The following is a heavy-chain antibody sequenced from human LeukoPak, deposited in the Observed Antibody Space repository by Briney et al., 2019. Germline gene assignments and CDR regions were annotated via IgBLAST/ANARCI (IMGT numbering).Heavy chain of an antibody. J-gene: IGHJ4*02. Sequence: ASVKVSCKASGYTFTGYYMRWVQQAPGQGLEWMGWINPNSGGTNYAQKFQGWVTMTRDTSISTAYMELSRLRSDDTAVYYCARGPYDSSGYFDYWGQGTLVTVSS. D-gene: IGHD3-22*01. CDR3: ARGPYDSSGYFDY. CDR2: INPNSGGT. V-gene: IGHV1-2*04. CDR1: GYTFTGYY.